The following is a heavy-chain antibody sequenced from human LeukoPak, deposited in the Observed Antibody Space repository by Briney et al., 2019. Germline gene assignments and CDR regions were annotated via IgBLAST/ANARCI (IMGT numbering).Heavy chain of an antibody. D-gene: IGHD5-12*01. V-gene: IGHV4-39*07. CDR2: INHSGST. J-gene: IGHJ3*02. Sequence: SETLSLTCTVSGGSISSSSYYWSWIRQPPGKGLEWIGEINHSGSTNYNPSLKSRVTISVDTSKNQFSLKLSSVTAADTAVYYCARLNIVATITRHDAFDIWGQGTMVTVSS. CDR3: ARLNIVATITRHDAFDI. CDR1: GGSISSSSYY.